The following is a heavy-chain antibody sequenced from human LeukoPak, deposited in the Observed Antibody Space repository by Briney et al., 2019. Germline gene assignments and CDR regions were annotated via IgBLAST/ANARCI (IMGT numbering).Heavy chain of an antibody. Sequence: SQTLSLTCALSGDSVSSNSAAWNWIRQSPSRGLEWLGRTYYRSKWYNDYAVSVKSRITINPDTSKNQFSLQLNSVTPEDTAVYYCARGTVVISLGAFDIWGQGTMVTVSS. V-gene: IGHV6-1*01. CDR3: ARGTVVISLGAFDI. D-gene: IGHD3-22*01. CDR2: TYYRSKWYN. J-gene: IGHJ3*02. CDR1: GDSVSSNSAA.